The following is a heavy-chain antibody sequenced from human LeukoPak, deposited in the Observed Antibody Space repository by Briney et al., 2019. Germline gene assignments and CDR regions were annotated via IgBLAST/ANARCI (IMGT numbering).Heavy chain of an antibody. CDR1: GYTFTNSA. D-gene: IGHD2-2*01. V-gene: IGHV1-3*01. Sequence: ASVKVSCKASGYTFTNSAMHWVRQAPGQRLEWMGWINAGNGNTRYSQKFQGRVTITRDTSASTAYMELSSLRSQDTAVYCCARDGGYCSSTSCYAAFDIWGQGTMVIVSS. CDR3: ARDGGYCSSTSCYAAFDI. J-gene: IGHJ3*02. CDR2: INAGNGNT.